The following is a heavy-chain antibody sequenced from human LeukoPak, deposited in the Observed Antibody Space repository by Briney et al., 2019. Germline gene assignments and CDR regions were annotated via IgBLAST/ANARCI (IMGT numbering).Heavy chain of an antibody. CDR1: GDTCSSYA. Sequence: GASLKVSCKASGDTCSSYAISWVRQAPGQGLEWMCGIIPIFGTANYAQKFQGRVTITTDESTSTAYMELSSLRSEDTAVYYCARATYYYDSNTPYGYFDYWGQGTLVTVSS. D-gene: IGHD3-22*01. J-gene: IGHJ4*02. CDR3: ARATYYYDSNTPYGYFDY. V-gene: IGHV1-69*05. CDR2: IIPIFGTA.